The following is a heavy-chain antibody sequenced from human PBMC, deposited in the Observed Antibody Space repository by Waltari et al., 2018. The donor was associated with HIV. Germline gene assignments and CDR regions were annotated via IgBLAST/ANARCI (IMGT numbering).Heavy chain of an antibody. V-gene: IGHV3-30*03. J-gene: IGHJ6*02. CDR2: ISFDGSTK. Sequence: QVQLVESGGGVVQPGRSLRLSCAASGFPFSILGMHWVPQAPGKGLEWVAVISFDGSTKYSADSVKGRFTISRDNSKNTLYLQMNSLRPEDTAVYYCARPQERGFWSGYSSAGDVWGQGTTVTVSS. CDR3: ARPQERGFWSGYSSAGDV. CDR1: GFPFSILG. D-gene: IGHD3-3*01.